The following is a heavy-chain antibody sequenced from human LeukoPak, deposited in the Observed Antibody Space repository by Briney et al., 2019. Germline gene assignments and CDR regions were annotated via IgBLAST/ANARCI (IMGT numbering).Heavy chain of an antibody. V-gene: IGHV3-33*06. CDR1: GFTFSSYG. J-gene: IGHJ4*02. Sequence: GGSLRLSCAASGFTFSSYGMHWVRQAPGTGLEWVAVIWYDGSNKYYADSVKGRFTISRDNSKNTLYLQMNSLRAEDTAVYYCAKALAPSIAVAGTPIDYWGQGTLVTVSS. D-gene: IGHD6-19*01. CDR2: IWYDGSNK. CDR3: AKALAPSIAVAGTPIDY.